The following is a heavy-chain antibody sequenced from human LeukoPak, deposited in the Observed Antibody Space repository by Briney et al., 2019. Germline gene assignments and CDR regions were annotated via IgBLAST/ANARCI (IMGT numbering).Heavy chain of an antibody. CDR3: ATGTNYYYHMDV. J-gene: IGHJ6*03. V-gene: IGHV1-69*05. Sequence: GSSVKVSCKASRGTFSSYAISWVRQAPGQGLEWMGGIIPIFGTANYAQKFQGRVTITTDESTSTAYMELSSLRSEDTAVYYCATGTNYYYHMDVWGKGTTVTVSS. D-gene: IGHD1-14*01. CDR2: IIPIFGTA. CDR1: RGTFSSYA.